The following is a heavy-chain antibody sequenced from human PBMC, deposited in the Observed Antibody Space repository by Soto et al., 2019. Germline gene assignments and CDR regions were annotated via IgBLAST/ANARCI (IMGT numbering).Heavy chain of an antibody. J-gene: IGHJ6*03. V-gene: IGHV1-46*01. Sequence: ASVKVSCKASGYTFTSNYMHWVRQAPGQGLEWMGIINPSGGSTSYAQKFQGRVTMTRDTSTSTVYMELSSLRSEDTAVYYCASTSWYPPRYYYYYYMDVWGKGTTVTVSS. CDR2: INPSGGST. CDR3: ASTSWYPPRYYYYYYMDV. CDR1: GYTFTSNY. D-gene: IGHD6-13*01.